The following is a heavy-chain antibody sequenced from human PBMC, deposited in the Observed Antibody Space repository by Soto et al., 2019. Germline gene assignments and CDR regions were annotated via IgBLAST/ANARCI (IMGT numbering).Heavy chain of an antibody. CDR3: AKARCTTSNCYVPDD. Sequence: GGSPRLSCAASGFSFSTYTMSWVRRAPGKGLEWVSAISGSGGSPSYADSVQGRFTISRDNPKKTLYLQMNSLRAEDTAVYYCAKARCTTSNCYVPDDWGQGTLVTVSS. D-gene: IGHD2-8*01. J-gene: IGHJ4*02. V-gene: IGHV3-23*01. CDR1: GFSFSTYT. CDR2: ISGSGGSP.